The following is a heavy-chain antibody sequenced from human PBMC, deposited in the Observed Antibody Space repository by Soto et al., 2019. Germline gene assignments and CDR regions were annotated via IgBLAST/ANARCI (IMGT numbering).Heavy chain of an antibody. Sequence: QLQVQESGPGLVKPSETLSLTCTVSGSSINSSGYYWGWIRQPPGKGLEWIGSMFYGVSTYYNPSLNCRVTVTADTSNYRDSPSLRSVTAADTDVYYGAALPSRHLLDYWGQGTLVTVSS. CDR3: AALPSRHLLDY. CDR1: GSSINSSGYY. CDR2: MFYGVST. D-gene: IGHD3-3*02. J-gene: IGHJ4*02. V-gene: IGHV4-39*01.